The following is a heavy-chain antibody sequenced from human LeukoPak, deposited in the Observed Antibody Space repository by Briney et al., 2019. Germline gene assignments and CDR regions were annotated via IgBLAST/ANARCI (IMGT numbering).Heavy chain of an antibody. CDR1: GFTFSSYE. V-gene: IGHV3-48*03. Sequence: PGGSLRLSCAASGFTFSSYEMNWVRQAPGKGLEWVSYISSSGSTIYYADSVKGRFTISRDNAKNSLYLQMNSLRAEDTAVYYCARDSSSSRYYYYYYGMDVWGQGTLVTVSS. CDR3: ARDSSSSRYYYYYYGMDV. CDR2: ISSSGSTI. D-gene: IGHD6-13*01. J-gene: IGHJ6*02.